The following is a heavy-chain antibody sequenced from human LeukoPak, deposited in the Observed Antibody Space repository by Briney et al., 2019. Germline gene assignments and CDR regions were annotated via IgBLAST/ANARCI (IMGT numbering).Heavy chain of an antibody. J-gene: IGHJ4*02. D-gene: IGHD3-22*01. CDR2: ISYDGSNK. CDR3: AKIAAVRSRPSPFDY. CDR1: GFTFSSYG. Sequence: GGSLRLSCAASGFTFSSYGMHWVRQAPGKGLEWVAVISYDGSNKYYADSVKGRFTISRDNSKNTLYLQMNSLRAEDTAVYYCAKIAAVRSRPSPFDYWGQGTLVTVSS. V-gene: IGHV3-30*18.